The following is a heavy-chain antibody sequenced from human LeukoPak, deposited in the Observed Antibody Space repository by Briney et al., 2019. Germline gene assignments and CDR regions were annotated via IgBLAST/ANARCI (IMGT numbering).Heavy chain of an antibody. CDR3: ARDRYGDYSDY. CDR2: IKQDGSGK. D-gene: IGHD4-17*01. CDR1: GFTFSSYW. J-gene: IGHJ4*02. V-gene: IGHV3-7*01. Sequence: GGSLRLSCAASGFTFSSYWMSWVRQAPGKGLEWVANIKQDGSGKYYVDSVKGRFTISRDNAKNSLYLQMNSLRAEDTAVYYCARDRYGDYSDYWGQGTLVTVSS.